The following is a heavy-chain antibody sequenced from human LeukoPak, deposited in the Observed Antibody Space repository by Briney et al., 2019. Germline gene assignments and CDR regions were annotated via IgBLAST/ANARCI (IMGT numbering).Heavy chain of an antibody. Sequence: SSETLPLTCTVSGGSVSTSDYYRGWIRQSPVKGLEWIGDVFYTGKTNYNPSLRGRATISIDTSKNQFSLKLTYVTAADSAVYYCARVFDSWGQGTLVTVSS. CDR3: ARVFDS. CDR1: GGSVSTSDYY. CDR2: VFYTGKT. J-gene: IGHJ4*02. V-gene: IGHV4-39*07.